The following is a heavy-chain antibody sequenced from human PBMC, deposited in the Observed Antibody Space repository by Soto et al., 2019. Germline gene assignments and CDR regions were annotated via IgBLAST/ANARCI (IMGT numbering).Heavy chain of an antibody. CDR1: GYTFTSYA. CDR2: INAGNGNT. Sequence: QVQHVQSGAEVKKPGASVKVSCKASGYTFTSYAMHWVRQAPGQRLEWMGWINAGNGNTKYSQKFQGRVTITRDTSASTAYIELSSLRSEDTAVYYCARVRGVTIFGVVTWPNHWYFDLWGRGTLVTVSS. CDR3: ARVRGVTIFGVVTWPNHWYFDL. V-gene: IGHV1-3*01. J-gene: IGHJ2*01. D-gene: IGHD3-3*01.